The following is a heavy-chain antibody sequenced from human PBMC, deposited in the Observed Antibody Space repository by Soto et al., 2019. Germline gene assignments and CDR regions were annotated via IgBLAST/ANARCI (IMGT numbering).Heavy chain of an antibody. Sequence: QVQLQESGLGLVKPSGTLSLTCAVSGGSISSSNWWRWVRQPPGKGLEWIGEIYHSGSTNYNPSLKSRVTISVDKSKTQFSLKLSSVTAADTAVYYCARVVGGYYYGMDVWGQGTTVTVSS. CDR3: ARVVGGYYYGMDV. J-gene: IGHJ6*02. D-gene: IGHD2-2*01. CDR1: GGSISSSNW. V-gene: IGHV4-4*02. CDR2: IYHSGST.